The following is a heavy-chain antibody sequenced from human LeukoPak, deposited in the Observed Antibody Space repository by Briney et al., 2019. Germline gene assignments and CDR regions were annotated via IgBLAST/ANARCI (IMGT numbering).Heavy chain of an antibody. J-gene: IGHJ3*02. CDR1: GYSISSGEYY. Sequence: SETLSLTCAVSGYSISSGEYYWSWIRQPPGKGLEWIGYIYYSGSTYYNPSLKSRVTMSVDTSKNQFSLKLSSVTAADTAVYYCARDRVAVAGTRAFDIWGQGTMVTVSS. CDR3: ARDRVAVAGTRAFDI. D-gene: IGHD6-19*01. CDR2: IYYSGST. V-gene: IGHV4-30-4*08.